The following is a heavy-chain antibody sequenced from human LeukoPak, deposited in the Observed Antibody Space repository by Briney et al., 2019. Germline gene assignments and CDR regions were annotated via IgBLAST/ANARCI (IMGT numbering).Heavy chain of an antibody. D-gene: IGHD1-26*01. CDR2: INPNSGGR. CDR1: GYTFTGYY. V-gene: IGHV1-2*02. CDR3: AGDLRGKDDY. Sequence: GASVKVPCKASGYTFTGYYVHWVRQAPGQGLEWIGWINPNSGGRKYAQKFQNRVTLTRDTSISTAYMELSGLRSDDTAVYYCAGDLRGKDDYWGQGTLVTVSS. J-gene: IGHJ4*02.